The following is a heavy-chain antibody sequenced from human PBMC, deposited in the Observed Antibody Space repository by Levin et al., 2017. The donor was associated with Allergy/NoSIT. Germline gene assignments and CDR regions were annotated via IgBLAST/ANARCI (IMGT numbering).Heavy chain of an antibody. V-gene: IGHV3-23*01. J-gene: IGHJ4*02. CDR2: ISGSGTNT. D-gene: IGHD6-19*01. Sequence: GESLKISCTASGFTFSSFAMNWVRQAPGKGLEWVSTISGSGTNTYYADSVSGRFTVTRDNSKSTLFLQMNSLRGTDTAIYYCAKDRGDLQWLAFDQWGQGALVAVSS. CDR1: GFTFSSFA. CDR3: AKDRGDLQWLAFDQ.